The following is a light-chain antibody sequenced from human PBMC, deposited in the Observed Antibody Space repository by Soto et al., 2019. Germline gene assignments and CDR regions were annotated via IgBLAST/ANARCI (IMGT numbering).Light chain of an antibody. V-gene: IGKV3-20*01. CDR1: QSVSSRF. CDR2: GAS. Sequence: EIVLTQSPGTLSLSPGERATLSCRASQSVSSRFLAWYQQKPGQAPKVLIYGASTRATGIPDRFSGSGSGTEFTLTISRLEPEDFAVYYCQQYESSRTFGQGTKVEMK. CDR3: QQYESSRT. J-gene: IGKJ1*01.